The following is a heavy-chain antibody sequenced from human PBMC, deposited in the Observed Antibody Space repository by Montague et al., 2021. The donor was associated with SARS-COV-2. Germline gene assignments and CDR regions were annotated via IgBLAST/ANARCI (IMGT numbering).Heavy chain of an antibody. CDR2: IHSSGRRS. J-gene: IGHJ4*02. V-gene: IGHV3-23*03. CDR3: AKVGDIMAVFSLVNLND. D-gene: IGHD3-10*01. Sequence: SLRLSCAASGFTFSGSPMSWVRQAPGEGLEWVSVIHSSGRRSYYGHSVEGRFTISRDNSKNTVYLQMNNLRAEDTAVYYCAKVGDIMAVFSLVNLNDWGQGILVIVSS. CDR1: GFTFSGSP.